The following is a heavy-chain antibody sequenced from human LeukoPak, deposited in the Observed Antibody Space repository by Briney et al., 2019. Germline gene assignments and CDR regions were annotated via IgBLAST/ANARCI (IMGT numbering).Heavy chain of an antibody. CDR1: SGSIRSYY. Sequence: PSETLSLTCTVSSGSIRSYYWSWIRQPPGKGLEWIGYVYYSGSTKHNPSLKSRVSISVDTSKNQFSLKLNSVTAADTAVYYCASSNTGSYNDAFDIWGQGTMVTVSS. CDR3: ASSNTGSYNDAFDI. V-gene: IGHV4-59*01. CDR2: VYYSGST. D-gene: IGHD1-26*01. J-gene: IGHJ3*02.